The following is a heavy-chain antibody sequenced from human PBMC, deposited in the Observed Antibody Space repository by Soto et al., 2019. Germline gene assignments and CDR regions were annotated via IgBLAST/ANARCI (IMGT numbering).Heavy chain of an antibody. V-gene: IGHV1-2*04. Sequence: QVQLVQSGAEVKKPGASVKVSCKASGYTFTGQYIHWVRQAPGQGLEWMGWINPNSGDTSYAQKFRGWVTMTRDTSINTAYMDLSWLRCDATVVYYCARERVAVTGNDALDIWGQGTTVTVSS. CDR2: INPNSGDT. CDR1: GYTFTGQY. D-gene: IGHD6-19*01. J-gene: IGHJ3*02. CDR3: ARERVAVTGNDALDI.